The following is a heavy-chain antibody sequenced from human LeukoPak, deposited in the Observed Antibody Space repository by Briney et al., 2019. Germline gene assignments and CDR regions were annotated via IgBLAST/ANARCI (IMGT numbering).Heavy chain of an antibody. CDR2: IFYAGST. J-gene: IGHJ6*03. V-gene: IGHV4-39*01. CDR1: GGSIISSDDY. Sequence: SETLSLSCTVSGGSIISSDDYWGWIRQPPGKGLEWIGSIFYAGSTYYNPSLKSRVTLSVDESKNKFSLEMTSVTAADSAVYYCVRLPCIGISGYCQYYYYHMDVWGNGATVTVSS. D-gene: IGHD3-22*01. CDR3: VRLPCIGISGYCQYYYYHMDV.